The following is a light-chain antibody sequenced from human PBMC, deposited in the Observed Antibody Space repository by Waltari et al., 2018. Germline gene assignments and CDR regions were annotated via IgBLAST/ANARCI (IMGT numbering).Light chain of an antibody. CDR3: QQYNSFPHT. V-gene: IGKV1-5*03. J-gene: IGKJ2*01. CDR1: QSFSTW. CDR2: QAS. Sequence: DIQMTQSPSTLSASVGDRVTITCRASQSFSTWLAWYQQKPGKAPKLLIYQASNLESGVPSRFSGRGSGTEFTLTISSLHPDDFATYYCQQYNSFPHTFGQGTKLEIK.